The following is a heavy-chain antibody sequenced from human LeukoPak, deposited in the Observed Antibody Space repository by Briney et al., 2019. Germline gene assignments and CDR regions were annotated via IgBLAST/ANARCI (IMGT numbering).Heavy chain of an antibody. V-gene: IGHV4-59*08. CDR2: IYYSGST. CDR1: GGSISSYY. CDR3: ARLGGYCSSTSCYYRNYFDY. Sequence: SETLSLTCTVSGGSISSYYWSWIRQPPGKGLEWIGYIYYSGSTNYNPSLKSRVTISVDTSKNQFSLKLSSVTAADTAVYYCARLGGYCSSTSCYYRNYFDYWGQGTLVTVSS. D-gene: IGHD2-2*01. J-gene: IGHJ4*02.